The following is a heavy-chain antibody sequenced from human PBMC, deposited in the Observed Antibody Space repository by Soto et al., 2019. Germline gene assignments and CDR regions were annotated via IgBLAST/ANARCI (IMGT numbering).Heavy chain of an antibody. J-gene: IGHJ5*02. V-gene: IGHV5-51*01. CDR2: IYPGDSDP. CDR3: GKQHPGDPPTRFDA. Sequence: GEYLKISCKGSGYSFTCYLNGWVRQMPGKGLEWMGNIYPGDSDPRYTPSFQGQATISADRSISTAYLQWSSLKASDTAMYYYGKQHPGDPPTRFDAWGQGTMVPVSS. CDR1: GYSFTCYL. D-gene: IGHD3-10*01.